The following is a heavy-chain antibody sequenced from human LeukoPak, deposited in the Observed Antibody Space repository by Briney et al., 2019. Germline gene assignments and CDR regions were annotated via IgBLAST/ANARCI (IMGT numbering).Heavy chain of an antibody. J-gene: IGHJ3*02. CDR1: GLTFSNYR. V-gene: IGHV3-33*08. D-gene: IGHD4-17*01. CDR3: ARAPGDADAFDI. CDR2: IWYDGSNK. Sequence: PGGSLRLSCAASGLTFSNYRMHWVREAPGKGLEWVAVIWYDGSNKYYADSVKGRFTISRDNSKNTLYLQMNSLRAEDTAVYYCARAPGDADAFDIWGQGTMVTVSS.